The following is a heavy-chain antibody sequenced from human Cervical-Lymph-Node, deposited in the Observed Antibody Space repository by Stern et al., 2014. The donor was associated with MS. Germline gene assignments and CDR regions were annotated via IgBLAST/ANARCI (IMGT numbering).Heavy chain of an antibody. CDR1: GYTFTTYW. Sequence: VQLVQSGAEVKKPGESLKIACKASGYTFTTYWIGWVRQMPGKGLEWMGTIYPDDSDTRYSPSFQGQVTISADKSISTAYLQWSSLKASDTAIYYCARPRGSGYGVGATDSWGQGTLVIVSS. CDR2: IYPDDSDT. D-gene: IGHD1-26*01. J-gene: IGHJ4*02. V-gene: IGHV5-51*01. CDR3: ARPRGSGYGVGATDS.